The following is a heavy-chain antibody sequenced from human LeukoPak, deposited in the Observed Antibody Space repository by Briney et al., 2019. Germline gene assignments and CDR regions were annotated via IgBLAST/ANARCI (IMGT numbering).Heavy chain of an antibody. CDR2: ISSSGDLV. CDR3: ARVGRDSQHLDY. J-gene: IGHJ4*02. CDR1: GFTFSSYE. D-gene: IGHD2-15*01. Sequence: GGSLRLCCAASGFTFSSYEMNWVRQAPRKGLEWVSYISSSGDLVYYADSVRGRLTFSRDNAKNSLYLQMNSLRAEDTAVYYCARVGRDSQHLDYWGPGTLVTVSS. V-gene: IGHV3-48*03.